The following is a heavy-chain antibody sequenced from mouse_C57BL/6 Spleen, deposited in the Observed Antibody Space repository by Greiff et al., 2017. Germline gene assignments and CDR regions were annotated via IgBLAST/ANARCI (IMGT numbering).Heavy chain of an antibody. CDR1: GYTFTSYW. Sequence: VQLQQPGAELVKPGASVKMSCKASGYTFTSYWITWVKQRPGQGLEWIGDIYPGSGSTNYNEKFKSKATLTVDTSSSAAYMQLSSLTSEDSAVYYCARSHYGSSYGGFAYWGQGTLVTVSA. J-gene: IGHJ3*01. D-gene: IGHD1-1*01. CDR2: IYPGSGST. CDR3: ARSHYGSSYGGFAY. V-gene: IGHV1-55*01.